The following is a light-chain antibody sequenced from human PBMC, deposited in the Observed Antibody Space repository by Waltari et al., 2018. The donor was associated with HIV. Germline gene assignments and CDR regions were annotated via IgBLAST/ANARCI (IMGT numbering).Light chain of an antibody. V-gene: IGKV1-9*01. J-gene: IGKJ4*01. CDR2: AAS. CDR1: QGINYY. CDR3: QQLNSYPQIT. Sequence: DIQLTQSPSFLSASVGDRVTITCRTSQGINYYLAWYQQKPGKATKLLIYAASTLQSGVPSRFSGSGSGTEFTLTISSLQPEDFATYYCQQLNSYPQITFGGGTKVEIK.